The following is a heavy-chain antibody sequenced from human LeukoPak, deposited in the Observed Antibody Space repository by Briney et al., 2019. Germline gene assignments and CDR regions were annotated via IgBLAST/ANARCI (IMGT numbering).Heavy chain of an antibody. CDR1: GGSISSGDYY. J-gene: IGHJ4*02. D-gene: IGHD1-26*01. CDR3: ARGIVGATHFDY. Sequence: SQTLSLTCTVSGGSISSGDYYWSWLRQPPGKGLEWIGYIYYSGSTYYNPSLKSRVTISVDTSKNQFSLKLSSVTAADTAVYYCARGIVGATHFDYWGQGTLVTVSS. CDR2: IYYSGST. V-gene: IGHV4-30-4*01.